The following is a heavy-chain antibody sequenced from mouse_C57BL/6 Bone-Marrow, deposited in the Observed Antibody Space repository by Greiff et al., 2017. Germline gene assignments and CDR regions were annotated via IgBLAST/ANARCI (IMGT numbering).Heavy chain of an antibody. D-gene: IGHD2-5*01. CDR2: INPNNGGT. CDR1: GYTFTDYY. J-gene: IGHJ4*01. Sequence: EVQLQQSGPELVKPGASVKISCKASGYTFTDYYMNWVKQSHGKSLEWIGDINPNNGGTSYNQKFKGKATLTVDKSSSTAYMELRSLTSEDSAVYYCASGYYSNYVAMDYWGQGTSVTVSS. V-gene: IGHV1-26*01. CDR3: ASGYYSNYVAMDY.